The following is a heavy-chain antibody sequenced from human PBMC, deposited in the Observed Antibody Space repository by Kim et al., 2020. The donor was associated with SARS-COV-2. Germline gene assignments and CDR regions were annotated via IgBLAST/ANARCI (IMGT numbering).Heavy chain of an antibody. CDR3: GRGRDFWNGYPTSSPINYFDP. Sequence: SETLSLTCAVFGGSLSGYSWNWIRQPPGKGLEWIGEINQSGSTHYSPSLKSRVTISIDTSKKQFSLKLTSMTAADTAAYYCGRGRDFWNGYPTSSPINYFDPWGRGTQVTVSS. CDR1: GGSLSGYS. D-gene: IGHD3-3*01. V-gene: IGHV4-34*01. CDR2: INQSGST. J-gene: IGHJ5*02.